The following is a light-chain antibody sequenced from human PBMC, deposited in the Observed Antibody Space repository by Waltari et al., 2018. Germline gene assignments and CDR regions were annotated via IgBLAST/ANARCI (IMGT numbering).Light chain of an antibody. Sequence: QSVLTQPPPASGTPGQRVTISCSGSSSHIGSNPVNWYQQPPGTAPKLLIYSNNQRPSGVPDRFSGSKSGTSASLAISGLQSEDEADYYCAAWDDSLNGRVFGGGTKLTVL. V-gene: IGLV1-44*01. CDR2: SNN. CDR1: SSHIGSNP. CDR3: AAWDDSLNGRV. J-gene: IGLJ3*02.